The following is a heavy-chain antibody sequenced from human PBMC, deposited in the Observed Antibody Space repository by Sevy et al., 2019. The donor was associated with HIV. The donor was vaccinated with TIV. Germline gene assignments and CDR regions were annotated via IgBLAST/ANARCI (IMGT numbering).Heavy chain of an antibody. D-gene: IGHD3-10*01. J-gene: IGHJ4*02. CDR2: INPNSGDT. CDR1: GYTFTSYF. Sequence: ASVKVSCKTSGYTFTSYFMHWVRLAPGLGPEWMGRINPNSGDTNYAQKFEDRVTMTRDTSISTAYTELSSLRADDTAVYYCARSGGYYNGAFDYWGQGTLVTVSS. V-gene: IGHV1-2*06. CDR3: ARSGGYYNGAFDY.